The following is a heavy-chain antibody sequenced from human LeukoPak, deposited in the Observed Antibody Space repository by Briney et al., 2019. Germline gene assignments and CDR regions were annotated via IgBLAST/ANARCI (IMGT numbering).Heavy chain of an antibody. J-gene: IGHJ6*03. Sequence: GGSLRLSCAASGFTFSSYSMNWVRQAPGKGLEWVSSISSSSSYIYYADSVKGRFTISRDNAKNSLYLQMNSLRAEDTAVYYCARELSSGWLNYYYYYMDVWGKGTTVTVSS. CDR3: ARELSSGWLNYYYYYMDV. D-gene: IGHD6-19*01. V-gene: IGHV3-21*01. CDR1: GFTFSSYS. CDR2: ISSSSSYI.